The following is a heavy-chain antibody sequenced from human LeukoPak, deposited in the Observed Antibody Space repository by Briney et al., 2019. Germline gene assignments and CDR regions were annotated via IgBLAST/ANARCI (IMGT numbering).Heavy chain of an antibody. CDR2: IIPIFGTA. CDR3: ARDVPGSCGGDCYAQDWGNAFDI. J-gene: IGHJ3*02. V-gene: IGHV1-69*13. CDR1: GGTFSSYA. D-gene: IGHD2-21*02. Sequence: GASVKVSCKASGGTFSSYAISWVRQAPGQGLEWMGGIIPIFGTANYAQKFQGRVTITADESTSTAYMGLSSLRSEDTAVYYCARDVPGSCGGDCYAQDWGNAFDIWGQGTMVTVSS.